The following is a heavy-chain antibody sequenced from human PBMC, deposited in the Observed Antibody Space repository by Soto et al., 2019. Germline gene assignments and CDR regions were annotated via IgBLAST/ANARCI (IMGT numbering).Heavy chain of an antibody. V-gene: IGHV4-59*08. CDR2: IYYSGST. J-gene: IGHJ6*03. CDR3: ARYLGAAADRRHYYYYYMDV. CDR1: GGSISSYY. D-gene: IGHD6-13*01. Sequence: PSETLSLTCTVSGGSISSYYWSWIRQPPGKGLEWIGYIYYSGSTNYNPSLKSRVTISVDTSKNQFSLKLSSVTAADTAVYYCARYLGAAADRRHYYYYYMDVWGKGTTVTVSS.